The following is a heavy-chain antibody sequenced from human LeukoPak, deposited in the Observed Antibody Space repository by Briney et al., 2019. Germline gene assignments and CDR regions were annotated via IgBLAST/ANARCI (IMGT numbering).Heavy chain of an antibody. CDR2: VSGSGGST. CDR3: AKDKSGSYYGDYFDY. V-gene: IGHV3-23*01. D-gene: IGHD1-26*01. CDR1: GFTFSSYA. Sequence: PGGSLRLSCAASGFTFSSYAMSWVRQAPGKGLEWVSAVSGSGGSTYYADSVKGRFTISRDNSKNTLYLQMNSLRAEDTAVYYCAKDKSGSYYGDYFDYWGQGTLVTVSP. J-gene: IGHJ4*02.